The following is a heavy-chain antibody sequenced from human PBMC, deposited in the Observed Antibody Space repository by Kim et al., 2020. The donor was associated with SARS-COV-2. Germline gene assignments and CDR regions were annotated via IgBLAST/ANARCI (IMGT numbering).Heavy chain of an antibody. V-gene: IGHV3-15*01. D-gene: IGHD4-17*01. CDR1: GLIFSDAW. CDR3: AYMGTMTSVYY. J-gene: IGHJ4*02. CDR2: IKNGGTT. Sequence: GGSLRLSCAVSGLIFSDAWMSWVRQPPGKGLEWIGRIKNGGTTDYAAPIKGRFSISRDDSQNTISLQLDSLRTEDTAVYYCAYMGTMTSVYYWGQGTLVT.